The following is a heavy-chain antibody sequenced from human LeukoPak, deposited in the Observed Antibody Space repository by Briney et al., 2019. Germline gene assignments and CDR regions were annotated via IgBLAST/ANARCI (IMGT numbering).Heavy chain of an antibody. Sequence: GGSLRLSCAASGFTFSGYDMNWVRQAPGKGLEWVSFITRSSGTIYYADSVKGRFTVSRDNAESSLYPQMNSPRDEDTAVYSCVRDKLGGAFDVWGHGTMVTVSS. J-gene: IGHJ3*01. CDR3: VRDKLGGAFDV. V-gene: IGHV3-48*02. CDR1: GFTFSGYD. CDR2: ITRSSGTI. D-gene: IGHD1-7*01.